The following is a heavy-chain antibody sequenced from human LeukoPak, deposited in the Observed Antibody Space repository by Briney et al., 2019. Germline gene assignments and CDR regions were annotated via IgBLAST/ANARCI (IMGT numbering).Heavy chain of an antibody. Sequence: SETLSLTCTVSGGSISSGGYYWSWIRQHPGRGREWLGNIYYSGSTYYNPSLKSRVTISVDTSRNQFSLKLSSVTAADTAVYYCASFLNWGSTQYYFDYWGQGTLVTVSS. CDR2: IYYSGST. CDR1: GGSISSGGYY. V-gene: IGHV4-31*03. J-gene: IGHJ4*02. CDR3: ASFLNWGSTQYYFDY. D-gene: IGHD7-27*01.